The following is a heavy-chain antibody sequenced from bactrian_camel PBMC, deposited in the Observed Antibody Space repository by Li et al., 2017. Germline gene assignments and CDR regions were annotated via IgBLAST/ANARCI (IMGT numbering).Heavy chain of an antibody. CDR1: GATAILDW. V-gene: IGHV3S1*01. J-gene: IGHJ4*01. Sequence: VQLVESGGGSVQAGGSLRLSCAASGATAILDWMAWFRQAPGKGLEWVSSIGGSTDYADSAQGRFTISTDSAKNTLYLQLNSLKTEDTAMYFCASLYNRYWGQGTQVTVS. CDR3: ASLYNRY. CDR2: IGGST.